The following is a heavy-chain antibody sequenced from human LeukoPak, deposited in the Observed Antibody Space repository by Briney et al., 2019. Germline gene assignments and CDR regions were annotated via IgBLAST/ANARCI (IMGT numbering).Heavy chain of an antibody. V-gene: IGHV3-48*01. CDR3: ARGYYDFWSGYDY. D-gene: IGHD3-3*01. CDR2: ISSSSSTI. CDR1: GFTFSSYS. J-gene: IGHJ4*02. Sequence: GGSLRLSCAASGFTFSSYSMNWVRQAPGKGLEWVSYISSSSSTIYYADSVKGRFTISRGNAKNSLYLQMNSLRAEDTAVYYCARGYYDFWSGYDYWGQGTLVTVSS.